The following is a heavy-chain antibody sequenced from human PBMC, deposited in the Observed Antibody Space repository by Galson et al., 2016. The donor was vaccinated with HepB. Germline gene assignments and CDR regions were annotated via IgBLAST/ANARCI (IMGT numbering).Heavy chain of an antibody. V-gene: IGHV3-23*01. CDR3: AKGAAGGTYSALNY. D-gene: IGHD1-26*01. CDR2: ISSSGGTT. Sequence: SLRLSCAASGFTFGSYAMTWIRQAPGKGLEWVSSISSSGGTTYYTDSVKGRFTISRDGSKSTLYVHMNRLRVEDTAVYYCAKGAAGGTYSALNYWGRGVLVTVSP. CDR1: GFTFGSYA. J-gene: IGHJ4*02.